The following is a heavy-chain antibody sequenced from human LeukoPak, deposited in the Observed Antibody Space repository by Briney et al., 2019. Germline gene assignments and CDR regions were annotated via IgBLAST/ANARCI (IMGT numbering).Heavy chain of an antibody. D-gene: IGHD5-12*01. Sequence: PGGSLRLSCAASGFPFSSYAMHWVRQAPGKGLEYVSAISSNGGSTYYANSVKGRFTISRDNSKNTLYLQMGSLRAEDMAVYYCARVRHSGYVGDALDIWAQGPMVTVSS. J-gene: IGHJ3*02. V-gene: IGHV3-64*01. CDR3: ARVRHSGYVGDALDI. CDR2: ISSNGGST. CDR1: GFPFSSYA.